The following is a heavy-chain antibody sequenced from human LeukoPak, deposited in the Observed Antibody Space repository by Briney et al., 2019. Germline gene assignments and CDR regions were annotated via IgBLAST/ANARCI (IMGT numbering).Heavy chain of an antibody. CDR1: GFTFSNAW. CDR2: IKSKTDGGTT. Sequence: GGSLRLSCAASGFTFSNAWMSWVRQAPGKGLEWVGRIKSKTDGGTTDYAAPVKGRFTISRDDSKNTLYLQMNSLKTEDTAVYYCTTAGSIVATITNYWGQGTLVTVSS. CDR3: TTAGSIVATITNY. V-gene: IGHV3-15*01. J-gene: IGHJ4*02. D-gene: IGHD5-12*01.